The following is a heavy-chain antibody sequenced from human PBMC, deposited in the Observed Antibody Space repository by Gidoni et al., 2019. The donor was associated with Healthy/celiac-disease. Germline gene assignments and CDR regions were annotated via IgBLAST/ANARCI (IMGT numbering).Heavy chain of an antibody. V-gene: IGHV4-31*01. J-gene: IGHJ3*02. Sequence: QVQLQESGPGLVKPSQPLSPTCTVSGRSISMGGYSWSWIRQHPGQGLEWIGYIYYSGSTYYSPSLKSLVTIPVHTSKNQFSLKLSSVTAADTSVYYCARRDPEDAYDAFDIWGQGTMVTVSS. CDR2: IYYSGST. CDR1: GRSISMGGYS. CDR3: ARRDPEDAYDAFDI.